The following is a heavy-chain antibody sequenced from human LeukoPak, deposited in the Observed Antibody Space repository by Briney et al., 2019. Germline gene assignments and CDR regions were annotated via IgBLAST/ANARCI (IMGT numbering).Heavy chain of an antibody. J-gene: IGHJ6*02. V-gene: IGHV3-30-3*01. CDR2: ISYDGSNK. CDR3: AKAPYYYYGMDV. Sequence: GGSLRLSCAASGFTFSSYAMHWVRQAPGKGLEWVAVISYDGSNKYYADSVKGRFTISRDNSKNTLYLQMNSLRAEDTAVYYCAKAPYYYYGMDVWGQGTTVTVSS. CDR1: GFTFSSYA.